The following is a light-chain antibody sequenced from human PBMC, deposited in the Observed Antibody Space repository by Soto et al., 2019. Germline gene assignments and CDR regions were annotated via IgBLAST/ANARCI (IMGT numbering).Light chain of an antibody. CDR2: AAS. V-gene: IGKV1-39*01. CDR3: QQYHIYSGT. J-gene: IGKJ1*01. Sequence: IQMRQSPASLSASVGDRVTITCRASQSISSYLNWYQQKPGKAPKLLIYAASSLQSGVPSRFSGSGSGTEFTLTINSLQPDDFATYYCQQYHIYSGTFGQGTKV. CDR1: QSISSY.